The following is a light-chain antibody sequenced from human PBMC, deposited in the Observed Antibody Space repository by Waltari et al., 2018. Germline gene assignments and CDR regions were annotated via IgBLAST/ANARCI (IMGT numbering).Light chain of an antibody. Sequence: EVVLTQSPATLSLSPGERATHTCRASQGVSTSLGWYQQKPGQTPRLLIYDASTRATGIPARFSGSGSGTDFTLTITSLEPEDFAVYYCQQRSNWPPVVTFGGGTKVEIK. V-gene: IGKV3-11*01. CDR3: QQRSNWPPVVT. CDR1: QGVSTS. J-gene: IGKJ4*01. CDR2: DAS.